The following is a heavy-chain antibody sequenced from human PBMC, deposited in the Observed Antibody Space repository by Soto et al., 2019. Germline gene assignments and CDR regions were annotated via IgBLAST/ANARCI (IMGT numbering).Heavy chain of an antibody. J-gene: IGHJ6*02. V-gene: IGHV3-23*01. CDR2: ISGSAGSTT. D-gene: IGHD3-3*01. Sequence: EVQLLESGGGLVQPGGSLRLSCAASGFTFSSYAMTWVRQAPGKGLEWVSTISGSAGSTTYHAASVRGRFTMSRDNSKNTLSLQINSLRPEDTAVYYCAKVIRPENTLYGMDVWGRGTTVTVSS. CDR3: AKVIRPENTLYGMDV. CDR1: GFTFSSYA.